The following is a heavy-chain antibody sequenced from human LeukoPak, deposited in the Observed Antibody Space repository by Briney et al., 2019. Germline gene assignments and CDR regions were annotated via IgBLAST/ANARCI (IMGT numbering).Heavy chain of an antibody. CDR1: GFTFSSYE. V-gene: IGHV3-48*03. Sequence: PGGSLRLSCAPSGFTFSSYEMNWVRQAPGKGLEWVSYISSSGSTIYYADSVKGRFTISRDNAKNSLYLQMNSLRAEDTAVYYCARTGYDFWSGPPDYWGQGTLVTVSS. J-gene: IGHJ4*02. D-gene: IGHD3-3*01. CDR2: ISSSGSTI. CDR3: ARTGYDFWSGPPDY.